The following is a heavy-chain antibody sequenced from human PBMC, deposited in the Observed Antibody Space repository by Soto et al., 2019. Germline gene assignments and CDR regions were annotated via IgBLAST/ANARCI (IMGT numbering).Heavy chain of an antibody. CDR2: IYYSGST. D-gene: IGHD1-26*01. J-gene: IGHJ4*02. Sequence: PSETLSLTCTVSGGSISSSSYYWGWIRQPPGKGLEWIGSIYYSGSTYYNPSLKSRVTISVDTSKNQFSLKLSSVTAADTAVYYCARDFQGGSYLSSTIDYWGQGTLVTVSS. CDR3: ARDFQGGSYLSSTIDY. CDR1: GGSISSSSYY. V-gene: IGHV4-39*01.